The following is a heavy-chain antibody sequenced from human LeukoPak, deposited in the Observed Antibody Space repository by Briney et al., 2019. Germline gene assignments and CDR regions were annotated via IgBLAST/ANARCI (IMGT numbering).Heavy chain of an antibody. J-gene: IGHJ4*02. CDR3: ARAGRGYSYGWENDY. D-gene: IGHD5-18*01. Sequence: SETLSLTCTVSGGSISSYYWSWIRQPPGKGLEWIGYIYHSGSTYYNPSLKSRVTISVDRSKNQFSLKLSSVTAADTAVYYCARAGRGYSYGWENDYWGQGTLVTVSS. CDR2: IYHSGST. CDR1: GGSISSYY. V-gene: IGHV4-59*12.